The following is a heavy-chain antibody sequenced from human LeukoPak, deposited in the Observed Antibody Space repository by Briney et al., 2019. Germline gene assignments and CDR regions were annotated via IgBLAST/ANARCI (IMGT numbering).Heavy chain of an antibody. CDR2: INPNSGVT. D-gene: IGHD5-18*01. Sequence: EASVKVSCKTSGYTFSDYYMHWVRQAPGQGLEWMGWINPNSGVTIYAQRCQGRVTLTRDTSISTAYMELKSLRSDDTAVYYCARDLNDYCATTNCFTATDVDTTVVDNWGQGTLVTVSS. V-gene: IGHV1-2*02. CDR3: ARDLNDYCATTNCFTATDVDTTVVDN. CDR1: GYTFSDYY. J-gene: IGHJ4*02.